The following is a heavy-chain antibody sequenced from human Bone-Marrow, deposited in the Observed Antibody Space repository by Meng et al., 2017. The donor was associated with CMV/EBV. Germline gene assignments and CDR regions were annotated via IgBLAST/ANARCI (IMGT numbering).Heavy chain of an antibody. CDR1: GGTFSSYA. Sequence: SVKVSCKASGGTFSSYAISWVRQAPGQGLEWMGGIIPILGIANYAQKFQGRVTITADKSTSTAYMELSSLRSEDTAVYYCARQGPTYYDFWSGYTGAFDIWGQGTMVTVSS. CDR2: IIPILGIA. CDR3: ARQGPTYYDFWSGYTGAFDI. J-gene: IGHJ3*02. D-gene: IGHD3-3*01. V-gene: IGHV1-69*10.